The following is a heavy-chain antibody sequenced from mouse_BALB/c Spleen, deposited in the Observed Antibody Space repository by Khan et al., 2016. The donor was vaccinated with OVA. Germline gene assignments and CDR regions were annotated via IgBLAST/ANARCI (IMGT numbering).Heavy chain of an antibody. CDR1: GYTFTDYA. Sequence: QVQLKQSGAELVRPGVSVKISCKGSGYTFTDYAMHWVKQSHSKSLEWIGVISTYYGDPTYNQKFKGKATMTVDKSSSTAYMELARLTSDDSAICYCTRGRGEFRFAYWGQGTLVTVSA. CDR3: TRGRGEFRFAY. V-gene: IGHV1S137*01. CDR2: ISTYYGDP. D-gene: IGHD2-13*01. J-gene: IGHJ3*01.